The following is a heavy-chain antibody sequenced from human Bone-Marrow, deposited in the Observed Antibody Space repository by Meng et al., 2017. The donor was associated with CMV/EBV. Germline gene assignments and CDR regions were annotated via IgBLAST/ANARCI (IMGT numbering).Heavy chain of an antibody. D-gene: IGHD3-10*01. V-gene: IGHV3-64*02. CDR3: ARARNSRVRGNDFDY. CDR1: GFTFSSYA. Sequence: GGSLRLSCAASGFTFSSYAMHWVRQAPGKGLEYVSAISSNGGSTYYADSVKGRFTISRDNSKNTLYLQMNSLRAEDTAVYYCARARNSRVRGNDFDYWGQGTLVTVSS. CDR2: ISSNGGST. J-gene: IGHJ4*02.